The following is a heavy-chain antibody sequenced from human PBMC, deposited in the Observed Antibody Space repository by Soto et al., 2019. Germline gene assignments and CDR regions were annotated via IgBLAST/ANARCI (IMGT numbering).Heavy chain of an antibody. Sequence: VGSLRLSCAASGFTFSSFGVHWVRQAPGKGLEWVAVIWNDGKNRRYADSVRGRFTVSSDNSKNTVYLQMDSLRVEDTAMYYCARDRELGRTSPYFDFWGQGTLVTVS. D-gene: IGHD3-10*01. CDR1: GFTFSSFG. CDR2: IWNDGKNR. J-gene: IGHJ4*02. V-gene: IGHV3-33*01. CDR3: ARDRELGRTSPYFDF.